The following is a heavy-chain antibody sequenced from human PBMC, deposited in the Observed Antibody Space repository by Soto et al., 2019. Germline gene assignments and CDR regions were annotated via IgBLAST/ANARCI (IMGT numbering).Heavy chain of an antibody. CDR2: IYHSGST. V-gene: IGHV4-4*02. D-gene: IGHD3-9*01. Sequence: SETLSLTCAVSSGSISSSNWWSWVRQPPGKGLEWIGEIYHSGSTNYNPSLKSRVTISVDKSKNQFSLKLSSVTAADTAVYYCAWAVGNYDILTGYYWYYFDYWGQGTLVTVSS. CDR3: AWAVGNYDILTGYYWYYFDY. CDR1: SGSISSSNW. J-gene: IGHJ4*02.